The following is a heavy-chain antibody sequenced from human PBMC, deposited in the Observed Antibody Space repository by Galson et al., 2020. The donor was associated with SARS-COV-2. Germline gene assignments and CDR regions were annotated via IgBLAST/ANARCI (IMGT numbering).Heavy chain of an antibody. CDR1: GDSGISYY. J-gene: IGHJ4*02. V-gene: IGHV4-4*07. Sequence: SETLSLTCTVSGDSGISYYWTWIRQPAGRGLEWIGRMYPNVDSDYNPSLKSRVSMSVDKSKRQISMRLTSVTAADTAVYYCARDIDLGWLGHSLDYWGQGALVAVSS. CDR3: ARDIDLGWLGHSLDY. CDR2: MYPNVDS. D-gene: IGHD6-19*01.